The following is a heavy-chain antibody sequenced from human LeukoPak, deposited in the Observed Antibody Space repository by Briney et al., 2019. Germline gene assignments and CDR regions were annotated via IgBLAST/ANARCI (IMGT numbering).Heavy chain of an antibody. J-gene: IGHJ5*02. CDR1: GFTFSSYW. D-gene: IGHD3-3*01. V-gene: IGHV3-7*01. CDR2: IKQDGIEK. Sequence: GGSLRLSCAASGFTFSSYWMSLVRQAPGKGLEWVANIKQDGIEKYYVDSVKGRFPISSDNAKNSLYLQMNSVRAEDTAVYYCARFYEREWFDPWGQGTLVTVSS. CDR3: ARFYEREWFDP.